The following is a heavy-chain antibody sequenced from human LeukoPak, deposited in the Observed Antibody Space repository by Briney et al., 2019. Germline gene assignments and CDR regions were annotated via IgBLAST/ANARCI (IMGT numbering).Heavy chain of an antibody. J-gene: IGHJ4*02. CDR2: INHSGST. Sequence: SETLSLTCAVYGGSFSGYYWSWIRQPPGKGLEWIGEINHSGSTNYNPSLKSRVTISVDTSKNQFSLKLSSVTAADTAVYYCASADSYGPAYFDYWGQGTLVTVSS. CDR3: ASADSYGPAYFDY. V-gene: IGHV4-34*01. CDR1: GGSFSGYY. D-gene: IGHD5-18*01.